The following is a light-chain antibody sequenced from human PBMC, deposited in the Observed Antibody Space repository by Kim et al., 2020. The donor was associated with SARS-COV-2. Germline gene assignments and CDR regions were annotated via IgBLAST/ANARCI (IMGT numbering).Light chain of an antibody. CDR1: SSNIGSNN. CDR2: SNN. J-gene: IGLJ3*02. Sequence: QAVATQPPSASGTPGQRVTISCSGSSSNIGSNNVVWYQQLPGAAPNLLIYSNNQRPSGIPDRFSGSRSGTSASLAISGLQSGDEADYYCAVWDDSLKQGVFGGGTQLTVL. CDR3: AVWDDSLKQGV. V-gene: IGLV1-44*01.